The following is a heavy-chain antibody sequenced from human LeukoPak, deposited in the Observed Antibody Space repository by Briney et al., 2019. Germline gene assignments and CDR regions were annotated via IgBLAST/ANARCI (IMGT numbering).Heavy chain of an antibody. CDR1: GFTFSSYA. D-gene: IGHD3-10*01. J-gene: IGHJ4*02. CDR3: AKHYGSGTYSFDY. Sequence: PGGSLRLSCAASGFTFSSYAMSWVRQAPGKGLEWVSAISGSGGSTYYADSVKGRFTISRDNSKNTLSLQMNSLRPEDTAVYYCAKHYGSGTYSFDYWGQGTLVTVSS. CDR2: ISGSGGST. V-gene: IGHV3-23*01.